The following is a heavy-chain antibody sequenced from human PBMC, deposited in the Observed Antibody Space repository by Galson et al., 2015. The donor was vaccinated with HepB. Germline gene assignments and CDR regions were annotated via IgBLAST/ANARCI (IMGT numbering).Heavy chain of an antibody. CDR1: GGSISSGGYY. V-gene: IGHV4-31*03. J-gene: IGHJ4*02. CDR2: IYYSGST. D-gene: IGHD2-2*01. Sequence: TLSLTCTVSGGSISSGGYYWSWIRQHPGKGLEWIGYIYYSGSTYYNPSLKSRVTISVDTSKNQFSLKLSSVTAADTAVYYCARGGPAAIWAWGQGTLVTVSS. CDR3: ARGGPAAIWA.